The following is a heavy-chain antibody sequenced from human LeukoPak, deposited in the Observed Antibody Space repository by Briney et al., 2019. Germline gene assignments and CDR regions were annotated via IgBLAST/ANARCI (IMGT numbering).Heavy chain of an antibody. CDR2: MNPNSGNT. CDR3: ARGEWAYYYDSSGYLIDY. Sequence: ASVKVSCKASGYTFTSYDINWVRQATGQGLEWMGWMNPNSGNTGYAQKFRGRVTITRNTSISTAYMELSSLRSEDTAVYYCARGEWAYYYDSSGYLIDYWGQGTLVTVSS. CDR1: GYTFTSYD. J-gene: IGHJ4*02. V-gene: IGHV1-8*03. D-gene: IGHD3-22*01.